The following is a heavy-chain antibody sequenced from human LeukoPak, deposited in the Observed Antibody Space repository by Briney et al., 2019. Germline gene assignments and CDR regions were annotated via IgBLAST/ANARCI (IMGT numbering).Heavy chain of an antibody. D-gene: IGHD3-10*01. CDR2: ISAYNGNT. CDR3: ARDIHMVRGVIPNFDY. J-gene: IGHJ4*02. V-gene: IGHV1-18*01. CDR1: GYTFTSYG. Sequence: ASVKVSCKASGYTFTSYGISWVRQAPGQGLEGMGWISAYNGNTNSAQSLQGRVTMTTDTSTSTAYMELRSLRSDDTAVYYCARDIHMVRGVIPNFDYWGQGTLVTVSS.